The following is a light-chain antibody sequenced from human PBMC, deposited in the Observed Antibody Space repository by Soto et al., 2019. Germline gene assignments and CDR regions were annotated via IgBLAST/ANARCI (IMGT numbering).Light chain of an antibody. J-gene: IGLJ1*01. CDR1: SSDVGGYHY. Sequence: QSALTQPPSASGSPGQSVTISCTGTSSDVGGYHYVSWYQQHPGKAPKHMIYEVSKRPSGVPDRFSGSKSGNTASLTVSGLQAEDEADYYCSSYAGSNNLGVFGTGTKLTVL. CDR2: EVS. CDR3: SSYAGSNNLGV. V-gene: IGLV2-8*01.